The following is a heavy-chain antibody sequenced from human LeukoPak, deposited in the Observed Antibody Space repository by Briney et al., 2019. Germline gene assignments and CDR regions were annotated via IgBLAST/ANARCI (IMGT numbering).Heavy chain of an antibody. D-gene: IGHD1-26*01. CDR2: IIPIFGTA. CDR1: GGTFSSYA. Sequence: SVKVSYKASGGTFSSYAISWVRQAPGQGLEWMGGIIPIFGTANYAQKFQGRVTITADESTSTAYMELSSLRSEDTAVNYCATHPWEHKNWYFDLWGRGTLVTVSS. V-gene: IGHV1-69*13. J-gene: IGHJ2*01. CDR3: ATHPWEHKNWYFDL.